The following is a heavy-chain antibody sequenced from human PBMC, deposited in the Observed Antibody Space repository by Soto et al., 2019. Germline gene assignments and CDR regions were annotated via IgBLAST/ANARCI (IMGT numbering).Heavy chain of an antibody. CDR2: FVPMFGSA. CDR1: GTTFDSFT. D-gene: IGHD3-9*01. Sequence: SVKVSCKPSGTTFDSFTFSSVRQAPGQGLEWMGGFVPMFGSASIAQRFQGRVRITADASTGTGFMELSDLRSEDSAIYYCAREDDTTGHYSWFDPWGPGTLVTVSS. CDR3: AREDDTTGHYSWFDP. V-gene: IGHV1-69*13. J-gene: IGHJ5*02.